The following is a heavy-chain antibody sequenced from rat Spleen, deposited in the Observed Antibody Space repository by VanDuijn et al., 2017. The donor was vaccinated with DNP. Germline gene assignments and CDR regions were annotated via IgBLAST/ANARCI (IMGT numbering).Heavy chain of an antibody. J-gene: IGHJ4*01. CDR3: ASTLVNYGTYGYYAMDA. CDR1: GFPLTSYH. D-gene: IGHD1-3*01. Sequence: QVQLKESGPGLVQPSQTLSLTCTVSGFPLTSYHVHWVRQPPGKGLEWMGVMWSYGDTSYNSVLKSRLSISKDTSKSQVFLKMNSLQTEDTATYYCASTLVNYGTYGYYAMDAWGQGTSVTVSS. V-gene: IGHV2-32*01. CDR2: MWSYGDT.